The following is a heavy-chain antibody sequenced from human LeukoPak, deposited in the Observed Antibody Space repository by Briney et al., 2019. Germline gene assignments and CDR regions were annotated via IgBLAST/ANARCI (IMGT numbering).Heavy chain of an antibody. CDR1: GGTFSSYA. Sequence: SVKVSCKPSGGTFSSYAISWVRQAPGHGLEWMGRIIPILGLAKYAQKFQGRVTITADKSTSTAYMELSRLRSEDTAVYYCARAHITYYYDSSGPRHYYYYGMDVWGQGTTVTVSS. CDR3: ARAHITYYYDSSGPRHYYYYGMDV. CDR2: IIPILGLA. V-gene: IGHV1-69*04. D-gene: IGHD3-22*01. J-gene: IGHJ6*02.